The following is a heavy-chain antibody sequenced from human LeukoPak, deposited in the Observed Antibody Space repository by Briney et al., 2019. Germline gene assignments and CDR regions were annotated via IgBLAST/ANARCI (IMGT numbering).Heavy chain of an antibody. CDR3: ARDTYYYDSSSPAVRRWFDP. CDR1: GDSVSSNSAA. V-gene: IGHV6-1*01. CDR2: TYYRSKWYN. J-gene: IGHJ5*02. Sequence: SQTLSLTCAISGDSVSSNSAAWNWIRQSPSRGLEWLGRTYYRSKWYNDYAVSVKSRITINPDTSKNQFSLQLNSVTPEDTAVYYCARDTYYYDSSSPAVRRWFDPWGQGTLVTVSS. D-gene: IGHD3-22*01.